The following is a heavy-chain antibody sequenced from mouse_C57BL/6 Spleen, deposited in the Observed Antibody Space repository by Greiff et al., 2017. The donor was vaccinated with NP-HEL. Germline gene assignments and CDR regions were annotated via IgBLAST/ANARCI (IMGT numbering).Heavy chain of an antibody. CDR1: GYSITSGYY. V-gene: IGHV3-6*01. CDR3: ARDRELFAY. J-gene: IGHJ3*01. CDR2: ISYDGSN. Sequence: EVKLLESGPGLVKPSQSLSLTCSVTGYSITSGYYWNWIRQFPGNKLEWMGYISYDGSNNYNPSLKNRISITRDTSKNQFFLKLNSVTTEDTATYYCARDRELFAYWGQGTLVTVSA. D-gene: IGHD3-1*01.